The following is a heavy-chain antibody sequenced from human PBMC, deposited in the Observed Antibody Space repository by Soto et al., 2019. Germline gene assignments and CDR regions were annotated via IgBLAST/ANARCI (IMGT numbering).Heavy chain of an antibody. CDR3: ARDGDRCTSTRCSPWPDTHFDL. V-gene: IGHV1-18*01. Sequence: QVQLVQSGDEVKKPGASVKVSSKASGYTFTNYGISWVRQAPGQGLEWMGWISPYNGNTKYPQKLQGRVTMTTDTSTRTSYMELRSLRSDDTAVYFCARDGDRCTSTRCSPWPDTHFDLWGRGTLVTVSS. CDR2: ISPYNGNT. J-gene: IGHJ2*01. CDR1: GYTFTNYG. D-gene: IGHD2-2*01.